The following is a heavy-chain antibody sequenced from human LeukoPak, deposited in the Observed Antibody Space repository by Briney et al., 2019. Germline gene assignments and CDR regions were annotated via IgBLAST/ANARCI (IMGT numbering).Heavy chain of an antibody. CDR1: GYTFSNYN. CDR2: INPSGGSI. D-gene: IGHD3-10*01. Sequence: GASVKLSCKASGYTFSNYNIHWLRQAPGQGLEWMGMINPSGGSISYAQSFRGRVTMTRDTSTTTVYMELSSLRSEDTAIYYCARAMVRGLSNPFDYWGQGTLVTVSS. J-gene: IGHJ4*02. V-gene: IGHV1-46*01. CDR3: ARAMVRGLSNPFDY.